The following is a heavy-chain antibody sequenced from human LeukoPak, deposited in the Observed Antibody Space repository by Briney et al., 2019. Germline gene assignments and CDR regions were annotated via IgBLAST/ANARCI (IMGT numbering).Heavy chain of an antibody. Sequence: SETLSLTCTVSGGSISSSNYYWGWIRQPPGKGLEWIGSMYYSGSTYYNPSLKSRVTISVDTSKNQFSLKLSSVTAADTAVYYCARHSLNWYYFDYWGQGTLVTVSS. D-gene: IGHD1-20*01. CDR3: ARHSLNWYYFDY. CDR1: GGSISSSNYY. CDR2: MYYSGST. V-gene: IGHV4-39*01. J-gene: IGHJ4*02.